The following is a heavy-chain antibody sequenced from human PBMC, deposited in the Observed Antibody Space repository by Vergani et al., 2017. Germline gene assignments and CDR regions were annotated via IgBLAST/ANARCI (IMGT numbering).Heavy chain of an antibody. V-gene: IGHV4-39*01. CDR2: IYYSGST. Sequence: QLQLQESGPGLVKPSETLSLTCTVSGGSISSSSYYWGWIRQPPGKGLEWIGSIYYSGSTYYNPSLKSRVTISVDTSKNQFSLKLSSVTAADTAVYYCARHADPAGIGLALDFDYWGQGTLVTVSS. D-gene: IGHD1-14*01. CDR1: GGSISSSSYY. J-gene: IGHJ4*02. CDR3: ARHADPAGIGLALDFDY.